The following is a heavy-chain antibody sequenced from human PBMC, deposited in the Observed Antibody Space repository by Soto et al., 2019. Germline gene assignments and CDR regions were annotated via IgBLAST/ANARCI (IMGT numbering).Heavy chain of an antibody. CDR3: ASRYGGFGDPPIPNNYYYYYMDV. D-gene: IGHD3-10*01. CDR1: GFTFSSYA. CDR2: ISSNGGST. J-gene: IGHJ6*03. Sequence: GGSLRLSCAASGFTFSSYAMHWVRQAPGKGLEYVSAISSNGGSTYYANSVKGRFTISRDNSKNTLYLQMGSLRAEDMAVYYCASRYGGFGDPPIPNNYYYYYMDVWGKGTTVTVSS. V-gene: IGHV3-64*01.